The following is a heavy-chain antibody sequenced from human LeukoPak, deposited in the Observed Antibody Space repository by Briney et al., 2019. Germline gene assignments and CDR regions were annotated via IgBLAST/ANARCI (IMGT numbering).Heavy chain of an antibody. CDR3: AKDLRIGTNWYDAFDL. CDR2: VDPEYDKT. J-gene: IGHJ3*01. D-gene: IGHD2-2*01. CDR1: GFTFTDYY. V-gene: IGHV1-69-2*01. Sequence: ASVKVSCKASGFTFTDYYIHWVQQAPGKGLEWMGRVDPEYDKTIYGEKFQGRVTITADTSRDTAYMELSSLRSEDTAVYYCAKDLRIGTNWYDAFDLWGQGTVVTVSS.